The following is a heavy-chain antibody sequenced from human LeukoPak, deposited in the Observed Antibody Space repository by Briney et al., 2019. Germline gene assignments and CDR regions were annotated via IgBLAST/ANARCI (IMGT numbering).Heavy chain of an antibody. CDR1: GGSFSGYY. V-gene: IGHV4-34*01. Sequence: SETLSLTCAVYGGSFSGYYWSWIRQPPGKGPEWIGEINHSGSTNYNPSLKSRVTISVDTSKNQFSLKLSSVTAADTAVYYCARKSIAVADLDYWGQGTLVTVSS. D-gene: IGHD6-19*01. CDR3: ARKSIAVADLDY. J-gene: IGHJ4*02. CDR2: INHSGST.